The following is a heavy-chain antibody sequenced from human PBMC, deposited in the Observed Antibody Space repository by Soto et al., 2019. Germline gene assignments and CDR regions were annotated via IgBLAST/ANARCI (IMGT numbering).Heavy chain of an antibody. CDR2: ISAYNGNT. CDR1: GYTFTSYG. Sequence: ASVKVSCKASGYTFTSYGISWVRQAPGQGLEWMGWISAYNGNTNYAQKLQGRVTMTTDTSTSTAYMELRSLRSDDTAVYYCAKSSGYPNNYHYYGMDVWGQGTTVTVSS. CDR3: AKSSGYPNNYHYYGMDV. V-gene: IGHV1-18*01. J-gene: IGHJ6*02. D-gene: IGHD5-18*01.